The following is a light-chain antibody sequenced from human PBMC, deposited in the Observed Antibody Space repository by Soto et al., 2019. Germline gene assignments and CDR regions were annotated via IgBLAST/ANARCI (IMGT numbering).Light chain of an antibody. CDR1: SSNIGSNL. V-gene: IGLV1-44*01. Sequence: QSVLTQPPSASGTPGQRVTISCSGSSSNIGSNLVNWYQQLPGTAPKLLIYSNNQRPSGVPDRFSGSKSGTSASLAISGLQSEDEADYYCATWDDSLNGLVFGGGTKLTVL. CDR2: SNN. CDR3: ATWDDSLNGLV. J-gene: IGLJ3*02.